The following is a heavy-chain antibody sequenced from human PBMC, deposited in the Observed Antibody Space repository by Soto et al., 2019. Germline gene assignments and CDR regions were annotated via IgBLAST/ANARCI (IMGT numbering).Heavy chain of an antibody. CDR2: ISYDGSNK. V-gene: IGHV3-30-3*01. CDR3: ARGPTWIQLWLPTTYFDY. D-gene: IGHD5-18*01. Sequence: QVQLVESGGGVVQPGRSLRLSCAASGFTFSSYAMHWVRQAPGKGLEWVAVISYDGSNKYYADSVKGRFTISRDNSKNTLYLQMNSLRAEDTAVYYCARGPTWIQLWLPTTYFDYWGQGTLVTVSS. J-gene: IGHJ4*02. CDR1: GFTFSSYA.